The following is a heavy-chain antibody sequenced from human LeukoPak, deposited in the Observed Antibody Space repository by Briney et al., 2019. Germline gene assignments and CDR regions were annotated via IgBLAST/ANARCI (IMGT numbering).Heavy chain of an antibody. Sequence: SETLSLTCTVSGGSISSYYWSWIRQPPGKGLEWIGYIYYSGSTNYNPSLKSRVTMPVDTSKNQFSLKLSSVTAADTAIYYCARSVSSGWYAFDSWGQGTLVTVSS. V-gene: IGHV4-59*12. J-gene: IGHJ4*02. CDR2: IYYSGST. CDR3: ARSVSSGWYAFDS. CDR1: GGSISSYY. D-gene: IGHD6-19*01.